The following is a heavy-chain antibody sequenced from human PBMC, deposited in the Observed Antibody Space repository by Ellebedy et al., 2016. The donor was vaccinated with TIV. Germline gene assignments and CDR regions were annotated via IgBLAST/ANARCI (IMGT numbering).Heavy chain of an antibody. CDR1: GGSLSDHY. CDR3: AREPITVAGYNYFYYYMDV. Sequence: SETLSLXXAVHGGSLSDHYWSWVRQPPGKGLELIGEINNSGSTNYNPSLKSRVTISVDPSKNQFSLKLSSLTAADTAVYYCAREPITVAGYNYFYYYMDVWGKGTTITVSS. V-gene: IGHV4-34*01. CDR2: INNSGST. D-gene: IGHD6-19*01. J-gene: IGHJ6*03.